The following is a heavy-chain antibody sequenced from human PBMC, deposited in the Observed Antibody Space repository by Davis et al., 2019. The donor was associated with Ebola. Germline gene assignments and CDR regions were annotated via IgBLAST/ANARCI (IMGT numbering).Heavy chain of an antibody. D-gene: IGHD1-1*01. V-gene: IGHV1-18*04. CDR2: INPHNGNT. Sequence: AASVTVSCKASGYTFTSYGISWVRQAPGQGLEWMGWINPHNGNTNYAQNVKGRVIMTSDTATTTAYMEVGSLRSDDTAVYYCARAQFPTTSDHWGQGTLVTVSS. J-gene: IGHJ4*02. CDR1: GYTFTSYG. CDR3: ARAQFPTTSDH.